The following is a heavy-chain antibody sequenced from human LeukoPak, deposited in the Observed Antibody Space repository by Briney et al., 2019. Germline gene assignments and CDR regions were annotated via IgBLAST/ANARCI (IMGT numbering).Heavy chain of an antibody. Sequence: GGSLRLSCAASGFTFSNYAMSWVRQAPGKGLEWVSSISASSGSTYYADSVKGRFTISRDDGKNTLLLRLNSLRAEDTAVYYCAKSHTGSYYDPLASWGQGTVVTVSS. CDR3: AKSHTGSYYDPLAS. CDR2: ISASSGST. V-gene: IGHV3-23*01. J-gene: IGHJ4*02. D-gene: IGHD1-26*01. CDR1: GFTFSNYA.